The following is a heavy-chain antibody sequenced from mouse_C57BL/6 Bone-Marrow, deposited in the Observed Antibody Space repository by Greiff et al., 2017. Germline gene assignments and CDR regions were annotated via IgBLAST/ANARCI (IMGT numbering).Heavy chain of an antibody. J-gene: IGHJ1*03. CDR2: IYPRDGST. V-gene: IGHV1-85*01. Sequence: VKLMESGPELVKPGASVKLSCKASGYTFTSYDINWVKQRPGQGLEWIGWIYPRDGSTKYNEKFKGKATLTVDTSSSTAYMELHSLTSEDSAVYFCARLELDGSSGDWYFDVWGKGTTVTVSS. CDR3: ARLELDGSSGDWYFDV. D-gene: IGHD1-1*01. CDR1: GYTFTSYD.